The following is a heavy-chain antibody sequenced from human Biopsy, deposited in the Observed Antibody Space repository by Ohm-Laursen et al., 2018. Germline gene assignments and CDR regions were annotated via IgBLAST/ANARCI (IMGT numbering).Heavy chain of an antibody. CDR2: FYYRGNT. D-gene: IGHD2-15*01. Sequence: TLSFTCTVSGCSISSIYYFWGWIRQPPGKGLEWIGSFYYRGNTNSNPSLNSRVTISVDTTNNQFSLKLSSTTAADTAVFYFARHGSQGYCTGGSCVDYWGQGALVTVSS. CDR1: GCSISSIYYF. V-gene: IGHV4-39*01. CDR3: ARHGSQGYCTGGSCVDY. J-gene: IGHJ4*02.